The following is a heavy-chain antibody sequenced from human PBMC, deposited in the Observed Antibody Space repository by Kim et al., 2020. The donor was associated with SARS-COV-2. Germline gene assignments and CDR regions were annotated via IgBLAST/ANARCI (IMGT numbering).Heavy chain of an antibody. V-gene: IGHV4-59*01. CDR3: AHSSGYYYFDY. CDR2: IYYSGST. D-gene: IGHD3-22*01. CDR1: GGSISSYY. Sequence: SETLSLTCTVSGGSISSYYWSWIRQPPGKGLEWIAYIYYSGSTNYNPSLKSRVTISVDTSKNQFSLNLSSVTAADTAVYYCAHSSGYYYFDYWGQGTLVTVSS. J-gene: IGHJ4*02.